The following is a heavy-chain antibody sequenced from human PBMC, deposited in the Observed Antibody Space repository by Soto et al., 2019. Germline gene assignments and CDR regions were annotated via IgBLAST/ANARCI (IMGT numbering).Heavy chain of an antibody. V-gene: IGHV3-7*05. CDR2: INQHGTEK. Sequence: LRLSCVASGFNFSNYWMTWARQAPGKGLEWVANINQHGTEKFYVDSVEGRFSISRDNAYHSVYLQMNSLRAEDTAIYYCATDILDYWGQGTSVTVSS. J-gene: IGHJ4*02. CDR1: GFNFSNYW. CDR3: ATDILDY.